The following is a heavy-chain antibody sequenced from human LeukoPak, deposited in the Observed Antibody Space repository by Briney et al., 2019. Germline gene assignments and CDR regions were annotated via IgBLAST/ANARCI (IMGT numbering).Heavy chain of an antibody. D-gene: IGHD1-26*01. CDR2: ISSSGSTI. J-gene: IGHJ3*02. V-gene: IGHV3-48*03. CDR3: ARDRYSGSYYRAFDI. Sequence: GGSLRLSCAASGFTFSSYEMNGVRQAPGKGLEWVSYISSSGSTIYYADSVKGRFTISRDNAKNSLYLQMNSLRAEDTAVYYCARDRYSGSYYRAFDIWGQGTMVTVSS. CDR1: GFTFSSYE.